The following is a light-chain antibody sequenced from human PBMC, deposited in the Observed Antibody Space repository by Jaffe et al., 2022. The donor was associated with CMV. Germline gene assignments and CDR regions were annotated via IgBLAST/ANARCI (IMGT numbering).Light chain of an antibody. V-gene: IGKV1-5*03. CDR1: QSIATW. Sequence: DIQMTQSPSTLSASIGDRVTITCRASQSIATWLAWYQQKPGKAPKLLIYKASTLETGVPSRFSGSGSGTEFTLTISSLQPDDFATYFCQQYDTQWTTFAQGTKVDLK. J-gene: IGKJ1*01. CDR3: QQYDTQWTT. CDR2: KAS.